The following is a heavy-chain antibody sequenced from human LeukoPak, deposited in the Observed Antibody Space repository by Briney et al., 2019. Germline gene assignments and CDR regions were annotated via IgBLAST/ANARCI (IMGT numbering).Heavy chain of an antibody. V-gene: IGHV1-24*01. CDR2: FDPEDGET. D-gene: IGHD5-18*01. CDR3: ATDGYTAMVTRFDY. Sequence: GASVKVSCKVSGYTLTELSMHWVRQAPGKGLEWMGGFDPEDGETIYAQKFQGRVTMTEDTSTDTAYMELSSLRSEDTAVYYCATDGYTAMVTRFDYWGQGTLVTVSS. CDR1: GYTLTELS. J-gene: IGHJ4*02.